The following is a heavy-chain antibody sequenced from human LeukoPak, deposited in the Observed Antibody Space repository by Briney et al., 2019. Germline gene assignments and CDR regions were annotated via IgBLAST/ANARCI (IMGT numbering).Heavy chain of an antibody. CDR1: GFTFSSNY. Sequence: GGSLRLSCAASGFTFSSNYMRWVRQAPGKGLEWVSAISGGGGGTYYADSVKGRFTISRDNSKNTLYLQMNSLRAEDTAVYYCARDWGCAILGVVTEKWCDPWGQGTLVTVSS. CDR3: ARDWGCAILGVVTEKWCDP. CDR2: ISGGGGGT. D-gene: IGHD3-3*01. J-gene: IGHJ5*02. V-gene: IGHV3-23*01.